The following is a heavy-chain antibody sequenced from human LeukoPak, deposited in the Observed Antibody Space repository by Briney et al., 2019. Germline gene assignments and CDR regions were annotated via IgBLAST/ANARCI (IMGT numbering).Heavy chain of an antibody. J-gene: IGHJ4*02. Sequence: GGSLRLSCAASGFTFSSYTMDWVRQAPGKGLEWVSSISGSSRHKYYADSVKGRFTISRDNAKNPLYLQMNSLRAEDTAVYYCARTANFAAGYYIDYWGQGTLVTVSS. CDR2: ISGSSRHK. V-gene: IGHV3-21*01. CDR3: ARTANFAAGYYIDY. D-gene: IGHD6-13*01. CDR1: GFTFSSYT.